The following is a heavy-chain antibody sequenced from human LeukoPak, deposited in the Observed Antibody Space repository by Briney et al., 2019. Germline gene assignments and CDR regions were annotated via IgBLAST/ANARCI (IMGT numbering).Heavy chain of an antibody. CDR2: ISYDGSNK. CDR1: GFTFSSYG. Sequence: PGRSLRLSCAASGFTFSSYGMHWVRQAPGKGLEWVAVISYDGSNKYYADSVKGRFTISRDNSKNTLYLQMNSLRAEDTAVYYCAKDPVRYCSSTSCLFNWFDPWGQGTLVIVSS. J-gene: IGHJ5*02. D-gene: IGHD2-2*01. CDR3: AKDPVRYCSSTSCLFNWFDP. V-gene: IGHV3-30*18.